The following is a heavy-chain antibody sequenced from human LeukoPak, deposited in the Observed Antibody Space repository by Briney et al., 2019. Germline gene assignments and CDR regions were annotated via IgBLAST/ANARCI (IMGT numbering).Heavy chain of an antibody. J-gene: IGHJ4*02. CDR1: GFTFSDYS. D-gene: IGHD6-13*01. CDR3: ARGPFSSSWSEFDY. V-gene: IGHV3-21*06. Sequence: GGSLTLSCAASGFTFSDYSLNWVRQAPGEGLEWVSCISGDSRYIYYADSVKGRSTISRDNAQNSLYLHMNSLRAEDTAVYYCARGPFSSSWSEFDYWGQGTLVTVSS. CDR2: ISGDSRYI.